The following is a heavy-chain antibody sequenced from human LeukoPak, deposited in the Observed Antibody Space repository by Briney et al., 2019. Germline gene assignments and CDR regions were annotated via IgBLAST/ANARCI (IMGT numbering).Heavy chain of an antibody. V-gene: IGHV3-48*03. CDR3: ARDANTAMANFDY. CDR2: ISSSGSTI. CDR1: GFTFSSYG. D-gene: IGHD5-18*01. Sequence: GGSLRLXCAASGFTFSSYGMNWVRQAPGKGLEWVSYISSSGSTIYYADSVKGRFTISRDNAKNSLYLQMNSPRAEDTAVYYCARDANTAMANFDYWGQGTLVTVSS. J-gene: IGHJ4*02.